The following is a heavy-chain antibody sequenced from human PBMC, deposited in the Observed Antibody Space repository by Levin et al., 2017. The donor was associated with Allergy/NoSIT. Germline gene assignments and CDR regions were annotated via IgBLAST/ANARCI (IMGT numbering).Heavy chain of an antibody. D-gene: IGHD6-19*01. CDR3: ASTSLGRYSYYYMDV. CDR2: IIPIFGTA. Sequence: EASVKVSCKASGGTFSSYAISWVRQAPGQGLEWMGGIIPIFGTANYAQKFQGRVTITADESTSTAYMELSSLRSEDTAVYYCASTSLGRYSYYYMDVWGKGTTVTVSS. V-gene: IGHV1-69*13. J-gene: IGHJ6*03. CDR1: GGTFSSYA.